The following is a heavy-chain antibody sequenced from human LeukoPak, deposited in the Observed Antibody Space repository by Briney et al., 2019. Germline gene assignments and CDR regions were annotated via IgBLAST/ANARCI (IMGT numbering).Heavy chain of an antibody. V-gene: IGHV4-34*01. CDR2: INHSGST. CDR3: ARGSPTADYYDSSGRRTYYFDY. Sequence: SETLFLTCAVYGGSFSGYYWSWIRQPPGKGLEWIGEINHSGSTNYNPSLKSRVTISVDTSKNQFSLKLSSVTAADTAVYYCARGSPTADYYDSSGRRTYYFDYWGQGTLVTVSS. D-gene: IGHD3-22*01. CDR1: GGSFSGYY. J-gene: IGHJ4*02.